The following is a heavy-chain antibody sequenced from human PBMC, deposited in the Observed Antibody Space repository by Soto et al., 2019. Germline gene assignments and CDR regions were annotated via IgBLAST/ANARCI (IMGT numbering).Heavy chain of an antibody. D-gene: IGHD3-22*01. CDR3: ARRLYYDSSGFEGGGMDV. CDR1: GGSIPRTRYY. CDR2: IYYSGST. J-gene: IGHJ6*02. Sequence: SDTLSLTCTVPGGSIPRTRYYWGLIRPPPGKGLEWIGSIYYSGSTYYNPSLKSRVTISVDTSKNQFSLKLSSVTAADTAVYYCARRLYYDSSGFEGGGMDVWGQGTTVS. V-gene: IGHV4-39*01.